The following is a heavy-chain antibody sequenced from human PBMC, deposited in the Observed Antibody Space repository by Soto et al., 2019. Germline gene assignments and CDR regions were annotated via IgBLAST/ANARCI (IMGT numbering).Heavy chain of an antibody. CDR2: IYYSGST. Sequence: SETLSLTCTVSGGSITSSSYYWAWIRQPPGKGLEWIGSIYYSGSTYYNPSLKSRVTISVDTSKNQFSLKLSSVTAADTAVYYCTGSAVYYYYGMDVWGQGTTVT. J-gene: IGHJ6*02. V-gene: IGHV4-39*01. CDR1: GGSITSSSYY. CDR3: TGSAVYYYYGMDV.